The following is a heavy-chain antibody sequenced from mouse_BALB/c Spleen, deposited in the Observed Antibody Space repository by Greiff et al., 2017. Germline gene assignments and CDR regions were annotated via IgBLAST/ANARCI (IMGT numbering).Heavy chain of an antibody. V-gene: IGHV5-12-2*01. CDR2: ISNGGGST. Sequence: EVKVVESGGGLVQPGGSLKLSCAASGFTFSSYTMSWVRQTPEKRLEWVAYISNGGGSTYYPDTVKGRFTISRDNAKNTLYLQMSSLKSEDTAMYYCARRDYAWYFDVWGAGTTVTVSS. CDR3: ARRDYAWYFDV. J-gene: IGHJ1*01. CDR1: GFTFSSYT. D-gene: IGHD2-4*01.